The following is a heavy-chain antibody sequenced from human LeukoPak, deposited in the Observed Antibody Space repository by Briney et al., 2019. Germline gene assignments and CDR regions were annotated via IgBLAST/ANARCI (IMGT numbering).Heavy chain of an antibody. D-gene: IGHD3-10*01. CDR2: IKTDGSQI. Sequence: GGSLRLSCVASGFTFSSYWMTWVRQAPGKGLEWVANIKTDGSQIYYVDSVKGRFTISRDNAKNSLYLQMNSLRAEDTAVYYCARDVYYGSGSPRLDYWGQGTLVTVSS. J-gene: IGHJ4*02. V-gene: IGHV3-7*01. CDR1: GFTFSSYW. CDR3: ARDVYYGSGSPRLDY.